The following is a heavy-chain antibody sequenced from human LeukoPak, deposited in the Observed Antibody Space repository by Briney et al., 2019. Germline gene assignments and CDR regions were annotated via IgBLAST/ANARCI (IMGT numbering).Heavy chain of an antibody. D-gene: IGHD6-13*01. J-gene: IGHJ4*02. V-gene: IGHV7-4-1*02. CDR3: AREKSSSWYSDSYPDDY. Sequence: ASVKVSCKASGYTFTSYAMNWVRQAPGQGLEWMGWINTNTGNPTYAQGFTGRFVFSLDTSVSTAYLQISSLKAEDTAVYYCAREKSSSWYSDSYPDDYWGQGTLVTVPS. CDR2: INTNTGNP. CDR1: GYTFTSYA.